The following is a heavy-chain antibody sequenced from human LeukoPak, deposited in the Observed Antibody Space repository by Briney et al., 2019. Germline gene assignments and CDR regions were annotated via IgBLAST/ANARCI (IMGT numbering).Heavy chain of an antibody. CDR2: IYTSGST. D-gene: IGHD3-9*01. Sequence: PSETLSLTCTVSGGSISSYYWSWIRQPAGKGLEWIGRIYTSGSTSFNPSLKSRLTMSVDTSKKQFSLKLSSVTAADTAVYYCARDVVGYDILSVWGQGTTVTVFS. J-gene: IGHJ6*02. V-gene: IGHV4-4*07. CDR1: GGSISSYY. CDR3: ARDVVGYDILSV.